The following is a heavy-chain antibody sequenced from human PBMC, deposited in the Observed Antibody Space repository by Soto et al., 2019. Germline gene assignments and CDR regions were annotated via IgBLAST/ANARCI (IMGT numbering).Heavy chain of an antibody. D-gene: IGHD3-22*01. CDR1: GFTFSDYY. J-gene: IGHJ3*02. V-gene: IGHV3-11*01. CDR3: AKDSHYYDTPDI. CDR2: ISSSGSTI. Sequence: PGGSLRLSCAASGFTFSDYYMSWIRQAPGKGLEWVSYISSSGSTIYYADSVKGRFTISRDNAKNSLYLQMNSLRAEDTAVYYCAKDSHYYDTPDIWGQGTMVTVSS.